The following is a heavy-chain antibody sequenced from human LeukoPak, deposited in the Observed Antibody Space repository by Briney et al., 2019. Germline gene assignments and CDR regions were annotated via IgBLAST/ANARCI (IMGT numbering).Heavy chain of an antibody. CDR2: IDGDGTLK. CDR1: GFTFRSYT. Sequence: TGGSLRLSCSGSGFTFRSYTMTWVRQAPGKGLEWVSSIDGDGTLKYYADSLKGRFTISRDNANNSVYLQMNSLTAGDSGLYFCARDYSSGWFGKGAYWGQGTRVLVSS. D-gene: IGHD6-19*01. J-gene: IGHJ4*02. V-gene: IGHV3-21*06. CDR3: ARDYSSGWFGKGAY.